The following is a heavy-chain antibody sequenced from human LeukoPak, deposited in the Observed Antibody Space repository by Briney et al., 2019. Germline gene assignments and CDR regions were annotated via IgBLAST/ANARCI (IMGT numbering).Heavy chain of an antibody. D-gene: IGHD3-10*01. J-gene: IGHJ5*02. CDR2: IYYSGST. CDR1: GGSISSYY. Sequence: SETLSLTCTVSGGSISSYYWSWIRQPPGKGLEWVGYIYYSGSTNYNPSLKSRVTISVDTSKNQFSLKLSSVTAADTAVYYCARENKRYYYGSGSDNNWFDPWGQGTLVTVSS. V-gene: IGHV4-59*01. CDR3: ARENKRYYYGSGSDNNWFDP.